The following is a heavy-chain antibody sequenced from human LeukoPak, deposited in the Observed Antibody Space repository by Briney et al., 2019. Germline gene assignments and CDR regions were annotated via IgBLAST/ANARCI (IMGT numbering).Heavy chain of an antibody. CDR1: GGSISSYY. D-gene: IGHD3-10*01. Sequence: SETLSLTCTVSGGSISSYYWSWIRQPPGKGLEWIGYIYYSGSTNYNPSLKSRVTISVDTSKNQFSLKLSSVTAADTAVYYCARRGDYGSGAYVYWGQGTLATVSS. CDR2: IYYSGST. J-gene: IGHJ4*02. CDR3: ARRGDYGSGAYVY. V-gene: IGHV4-59*08.